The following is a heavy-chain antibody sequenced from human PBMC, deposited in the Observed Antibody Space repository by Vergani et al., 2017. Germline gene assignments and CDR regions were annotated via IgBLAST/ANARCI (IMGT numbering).Heavy chain of an antibody. CDR2: LCPSGST. CDR1: GAPISYWC. CDR3: ATGAGPFDI. V-gene: IGHV4-4*07. J-gene: IGHJ4*02. D-gene: IGHD7-27*01. Sequence: QVQMQESVPGLVKTSETQSLTCSASGAPISYWCWSWLRQPAGKGLEWIGRLCPSGSTNYKPSLKSRVTMSIDTSKNQFSLKLTSVTAADTAVYYCATGAGPFDIWGQGTLVTVSS.